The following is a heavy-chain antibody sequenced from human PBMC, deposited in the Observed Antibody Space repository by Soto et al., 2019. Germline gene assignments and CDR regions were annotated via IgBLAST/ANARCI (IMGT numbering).Heavy chain of an antibody. V-gene: IGHV1-69*18. Sequence: VQLLESGGGLVQPGGSLRLSCAASRFTFSNFAMSWVRQAPGQGLEWMGSITPIYPTTNYAEKFQGRLTVTADGSTNTAYMELNSLTSEDTAVYYCARIPRYSFPTSDDLDSWGQGTLVTVSS. CDR1: RFTFSNFA. CDR3: ARIPRYSFPTSDDLDS. J-gene: IGHJ4*02. CDR2: ITPIYPTT. D-gene: IGHD5-18*01.